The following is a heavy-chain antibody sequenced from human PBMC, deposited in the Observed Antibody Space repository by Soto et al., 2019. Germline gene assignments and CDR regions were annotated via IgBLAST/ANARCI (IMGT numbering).Heavy chain of an antibody. CDR2: IIPIFGTA. Sequence: SVEVSCKASGGTFSSYAISWVRQAPGQGLEWMGGIIPIFGTANYAQKFQGRVTITADKSTSTAYMELSSLRSEDTAVYYCARGSTMVRGVTPFDYWGQGTLVTVSS. CDR1: GGTFSSYA. D-gene: IGHD3-10*01. CDR3: ARGSTMVRGVTPFDY. V-gene: IGHV1-69*06. J-gene: IGHJ4*02.